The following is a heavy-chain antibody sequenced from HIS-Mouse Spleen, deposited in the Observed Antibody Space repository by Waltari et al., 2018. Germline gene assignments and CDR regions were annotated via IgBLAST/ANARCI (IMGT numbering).Heavy chain of an antibody. CDR2: IKQDGSEK. CDR3: ASPFEGELGY. D-gene: IGHD1-26*01. CDR1: GFTFSSHW. J-gene: IGHJ4*02. Sequence: EVQLVESGGGLVQPGGSLRLSCAASGFTFSSHWMSWVRQAPGKGLEWVANIKQDGSEKYYVDSVKGRFTISRDNAKNSLYLQMNSLRAEDTAVYYCASPFEGELGYWGQGTLVTVSS. V-gene: IGHV3-7*01.